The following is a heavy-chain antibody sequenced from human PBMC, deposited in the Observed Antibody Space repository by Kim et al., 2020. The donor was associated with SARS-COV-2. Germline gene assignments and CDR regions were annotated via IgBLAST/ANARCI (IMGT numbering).Heavy chain of an antibody. J-gene: IGHJ4*02. CDR1: GGSVSTGGYY. CDR3: ARDFWGSLDY. D-gene: IGHD3-16*01. CDR2: IDDSGTSSN. Sequence: SETLSLTCTVSGGSVSTGGYYWSWIRQTPGERLEWIGYIDDSGTSSNNYNPSLRSRVTISLDRSKNQFSLKVNSVTAADTAIYYCARDFWGSLDYWGQG. V-gene: IGHV4-61*08.